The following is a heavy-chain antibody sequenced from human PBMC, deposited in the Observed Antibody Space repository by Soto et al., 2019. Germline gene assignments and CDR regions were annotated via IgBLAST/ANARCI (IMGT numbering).Heavy chain of an antibody. J-gene: IGHJ4*02. D-gene: IGHD5-12*01. V-gene: IGHV4-59*08. CDR2: IYYSGST. CDR3: ARGGGYSGYGLEYYFDY. Sequence: SETLSLTCTVSGGSISSYYWSWIRQPPGKGLEWIGYIYYSGSTNYNPSLKSRVTISVDTSKNQFSLKLSSVTAADTAVYYCARGGGYSGYGLEYYFDYWGKGTLVTVSS. CDR1: GGSISSYY.